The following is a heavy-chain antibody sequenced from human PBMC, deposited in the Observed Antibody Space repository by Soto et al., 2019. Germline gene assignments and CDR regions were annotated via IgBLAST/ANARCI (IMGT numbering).Heavy chain of an antibody. CDR1: GGSTKSGDHY. V-gene: IGHV4-30-4*01. CDR2: IYYRGST. J-gene: IGHJ4*02. Sequence: SETLSLTCSVSGGSTKSGDHYWSWIRQPPGKGLEWIGYIYYRGSTYYNPSLKSRVTISVDTSKNQFSLKLSSVTAADTAVYYCACIWGSYRFEDYWGQGTLVTVSS. D-gene: IGHD3-16*02. CDR3: ACIWGSYRFEDY.